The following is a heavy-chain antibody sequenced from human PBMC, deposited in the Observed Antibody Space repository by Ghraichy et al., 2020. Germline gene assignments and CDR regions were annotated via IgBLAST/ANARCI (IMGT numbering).Heavy chain of an antibody. J-gene: IGHJ6*02. CDR1: GFTFSSYG. V-gene: IGHV3-33*01. D-gene: IGHD3-22*01. CDR3: ARSYYRFNYYYGMDV. CDR2: IWYDGSNK. Sequence: GSLRLSCAASGFTFSSYGMHWVRQAPGKGLEWVAVIWYDGSNKYYADSVKGRFTISRDNSKNTLYLQMNSLRAEDTAVYYCARSYYRFNYYYGMDVWGQGTTVTVSS.